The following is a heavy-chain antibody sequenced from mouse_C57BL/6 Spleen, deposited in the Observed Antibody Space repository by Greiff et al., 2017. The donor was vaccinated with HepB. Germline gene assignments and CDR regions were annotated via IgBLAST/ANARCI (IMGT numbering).Heavy chain of an antibody. CDR2: ISSGGSYT. J-gene: IGHJ1*03. CDR1: GFTFSSYG. Sequence: DVQLVESGGDLVKPGGSLKLSCAASGFTFSSYGMSWVRQTPDKRLEWVATISSGGSYTYYPDSVKGRFTISRDNAKNTLYLQMSSLKSEDTAMYYCARAGLLRKGYFDVWGTGTTVTVSS. V-gene: IGHV5-6*01. D-gene: IGHD1-1*01. CDR3: ARAGLLRKGYFDV.